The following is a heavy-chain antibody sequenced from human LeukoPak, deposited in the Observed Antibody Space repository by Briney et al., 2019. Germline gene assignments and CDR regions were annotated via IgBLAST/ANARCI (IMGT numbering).Heavy chain of an antibody. CDR1: EMSFSAYY. D-gene: IGHD6-19*01. CDR3: ARGFPPGSGSRGSHAFDV. V-gene: IGHV4-34*01. Sequence: PSETLSLTCAVSEMSFSAYYWNWIRQSPGKGREWIGEINYGGSTKYTPSLEGRGTILIDTSKNQVSLKLTSVTAADTAVYYCARGFPPGSGSRGSHAFDVWGQGTIVTVSS. J-gene: IGHJ3*01. CDR2: INYGGST.